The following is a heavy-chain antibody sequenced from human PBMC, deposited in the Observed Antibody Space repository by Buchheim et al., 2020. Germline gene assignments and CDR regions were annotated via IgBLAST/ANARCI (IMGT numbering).Heavy chain of an antibody. CDR1: GGSISSHY. CDR3: ARLSLLPRAYYFDY. D-gene: IGHD3-10*01. J-gene: IGHJ4*02. CDR2: IYYSGNT. Sequence: QVQLRESGPGLVKPSETLSLTCTVSGGSISSHYWSWIRQPPGKGLEWIGNIYYSGNTNYNPSLKSRVTISVDTSKNQFSLKLSSVTAADTAVYYCARLSLLPRAYYFDYWGQGTL. V-gene: IGHV4-59*11.